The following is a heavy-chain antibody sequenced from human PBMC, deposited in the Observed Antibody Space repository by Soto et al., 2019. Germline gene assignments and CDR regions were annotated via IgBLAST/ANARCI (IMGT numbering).Heavy chain of an antibody. D-gene: IGHD2-2*01. CDR1: GYTFTGYY. CDR2: INPNSGGT. Sequence: QVQLVQSGAEVKKPGASVKVSCKASGYTFTGYYMHWVRQAPGQGLEWMGWINPNSGGTNYAQKFQGWVTMTRDTSISTAYMELSRLRSDDTAVYYCARDRIPDCSSTSCYEVGDYYYYGMDVW. CDR3: ARDRIPDCSSTSCYEVGDYYYYGMDV. J-gene: IGHJ6*01. V-gene: IGHV1-2*04.